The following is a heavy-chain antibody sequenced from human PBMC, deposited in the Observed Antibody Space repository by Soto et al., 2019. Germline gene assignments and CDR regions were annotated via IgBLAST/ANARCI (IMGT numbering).Heavy chain of an antibody. D-gene: IGHD2-2*01. V-gene: IGHV1-18*01. CDR3: ARNDIVLVPAAESDAFDI. Sequence: QVQLVQSGAEVKKPGASVKVSCKASGYTFTSYGISWVRQAPGQGLEWMGWISAYNGNTNYAQKLQGRVTMTTDTSTSTAYMELRSVRSDDTAVYYCARNDIVLVPAAESDAFDIWGQGTMVTVSS. CDR1: GYTFTSYG. J-gene: IGHJ3*02. CDR2: ISAYNGNT.